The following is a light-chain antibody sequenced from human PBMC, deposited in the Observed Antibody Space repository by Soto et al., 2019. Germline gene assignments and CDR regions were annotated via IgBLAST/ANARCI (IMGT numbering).Light chain of an antibody. J-gene: IGKJ5*01. CDR2: GAS. Sequence: EIILAQSPDTLSLSAGERATLSCRSSQTVSSNYLAWCQQRPGQAPRLLIYGASTRAAGIPDRFSGSGSGTDFTLTITRLEPEHSAVYFCQQYTGPPTTFGQGTRLEI. CDR1: QTVSSNY. V-gene: IGKV3-20*01. CDR3: QQYTGPPTT.